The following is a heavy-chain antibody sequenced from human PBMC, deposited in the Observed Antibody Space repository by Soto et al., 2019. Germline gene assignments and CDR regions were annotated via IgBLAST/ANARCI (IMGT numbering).Heavy chain of an antibody. V-gene: IGHV4-59*01. Sequence: QVQLQESGPGLVKPSETLSLTCTVSGGSISTYYWSWIRQPPGKGVEWIGYINYSGSTNYNPSLNSRVSISVDTSKNRFSLKLRSVTAGDTAVFYCARGAIFGVVIPYGMDFWGRGTTVTVS. D-gene: IGHD3-3*01. J-gene: IGHJ6*02. CDR3: ARGAIFGVVIPYGMDF. CDR2: INYSGST. CDR1: GGSISTYY.